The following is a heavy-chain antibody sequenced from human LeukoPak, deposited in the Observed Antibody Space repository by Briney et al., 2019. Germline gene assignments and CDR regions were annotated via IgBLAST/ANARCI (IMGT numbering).Heavy chain of an antibody. CDR2: ISSSSPYI. Sequence: GGSLRLSCVVSGFTFSSYSMNWVRQAPGKGLEWVSSISSSSPYIYYADSVKGRFTISRDNAKNSLYLQINSLGVEDTAVYYCARDGVVGATSIYYFDFWGQGTLVTVSS. V-gene: IGHV3-21*01. CDR1: GFTFSSYS. CDR3: ARDGVVGATSIYYFDF. J-gene: IGHJ4*02. D-gene: IGHD1-26*01.